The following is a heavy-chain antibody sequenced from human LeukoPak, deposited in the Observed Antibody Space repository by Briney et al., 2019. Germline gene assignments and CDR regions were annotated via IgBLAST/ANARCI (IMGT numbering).Heavy chain of an antibody. J-gene: IGHJ6*03. CDR2: ISSSDSTI. V-gene: IGHV3-48*03. D-gene: IGHD3-10*01. CDR1: GFTFSSYE. CDR3: ARAPKPAFGELFDYYYYYYMDV. Sequence: GGSLRLSCAASGFTFSSYEMHWVRRAPGKGLEWVSYISSSDSTIYYADSVKGRFTISRDNAKNSLYLQMNSLRAEDTAVYYCARAPKPAFGELFDYYYYYYMDVWGKGTTVTISS.